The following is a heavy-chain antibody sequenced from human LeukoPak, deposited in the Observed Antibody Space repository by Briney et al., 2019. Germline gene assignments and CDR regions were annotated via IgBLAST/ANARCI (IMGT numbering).Heavy chain of an antibody. CDR2: IRFDGSNK. J-gene: IGHJ4*02. CDR1: AFTFNSYA. V-gene: IGHV3-30*02. CDR3: AKGGERGIYYFDY. D-gene: IGHD3-16*01. Sequence: GGSLRLSCAASAFTFNSYAMHWVRQAPGKGLEWVAFIRFDGSNKYYSDSVKGRFTISRDNSKNTLYLQMNSLRADDTAVYYCAKGGERGIYYFDYWGQETLVTVSS.